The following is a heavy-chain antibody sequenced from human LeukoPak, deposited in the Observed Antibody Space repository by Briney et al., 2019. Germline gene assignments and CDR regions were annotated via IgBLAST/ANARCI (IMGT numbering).Heavy chain of an antibody. CDR2: INWNGGST. D-gene: IGHD4-17*01. CDR3: ARESGSVTSEVDFDY. J-gene: IGHJ4*02. CDR1: GFTFDDYG. Sequence: GGSLRLSCAASGFTFDDYGMSWVRQAPGKGLEWVSGINWNGGSTGYADSVKGRFTISRDNAKNSLYLQMNSLRAEDTAVYYCARESGSVTSEVDFDYWGQGTLVTVSS. V-gene: IGHV3-20*04.